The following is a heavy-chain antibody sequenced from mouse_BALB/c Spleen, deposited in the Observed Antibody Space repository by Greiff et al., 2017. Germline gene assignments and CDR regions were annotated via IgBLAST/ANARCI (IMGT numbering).Heavy chain of an antibody. Sequence: DVMLVESGGGLVKPGGSLKLSCAASGFTFSSYAMSWVRQTPEKRLEWVASISSGGSTYYPDSVKGRFTISRDNARNILYLQMSSLRSEDTAMYYCARAAATWYFDVWGAGTTVTVSS. CDR3: ARAAATWYFDV. D-gene: IGHD1-2*01. CDR2: ISSGGST. J-gene: IGHJ1*01. CDR1: GFTFSSYA. V-gene: IGHV5-6-5*01.